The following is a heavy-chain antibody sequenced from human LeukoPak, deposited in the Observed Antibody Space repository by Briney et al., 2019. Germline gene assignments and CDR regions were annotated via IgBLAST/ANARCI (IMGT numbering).Heavy chain of an antibody. J-gene: IGHJ4*02. CDR1: GFTFSSYW. V-gene: IGHV3-7*03. CDR2: IKQDGSEK. CDR3: ARDRGSGCHDY. Sequence: GGSLRLSCAASGFTFSSYWMSWVRQAPGEGLEWVANIKQDGSEKYYVDSVKGRFTISRDNAKNSLYLQMNSLRAEDTAVYYCARDRGSGCHDYWGQGTLVTVSS. D-gene: IGHD6-19*01.